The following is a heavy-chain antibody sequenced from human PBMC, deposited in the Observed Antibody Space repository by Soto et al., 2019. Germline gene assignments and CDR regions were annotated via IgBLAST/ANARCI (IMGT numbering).Heavy chain of an antibody. CDR3: ARAGNWNYVFGMDV. Sequence: GGSLRLSCAASGFTFSSYAMHWVRQAPGKGLEWVAVISYDGSNKYYADSVKGRFTISRDNSKNTLYLQMNSLRAEDTAVYYCARAGNWNYVFGMDVWGQGTTVTVSS. V-gene: IGHV3-30-3*01. J-gene: IGHJ6*02. D-gene: IGHD1-7*01. CDR1: GFTFSSYA. CDR2: ISYDGSNK.